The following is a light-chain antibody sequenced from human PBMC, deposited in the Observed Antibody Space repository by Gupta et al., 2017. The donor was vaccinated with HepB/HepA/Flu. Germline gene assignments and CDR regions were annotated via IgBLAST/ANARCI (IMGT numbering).Light chain of an antibody. CDR1: QSVSSN. Sequence: EIVMTQSPATLSVSPGERATLSCRASQSVSSNLAWYQQKPGQAPRLLIYDASTRATDIPARFSDSGSGTEFTLTISSRQSEDFAVYYCQQYNKWPPYTFGQGTXMEIK. V-gene: IGKV3-15*01. CDR2: DAS. CDR3: QQYNKWPPYT. J-gene: IGKJ2*01.